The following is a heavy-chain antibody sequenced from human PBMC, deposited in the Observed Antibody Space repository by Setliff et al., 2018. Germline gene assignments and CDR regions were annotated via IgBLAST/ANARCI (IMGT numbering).Heavy chain of an antibody. D-gene: IGHD3-22*01. CDR1: GFTVSSNY. CDR2: IYSGGST. V-gene: IGHV3-53*05. Sequence: GGSLRLSCAASGFTVSSNYMSWVRQAPGKGLEWVSVIYSGGSTYYADSVKGRVTMTRDTSTSTVYMDMSSLRSEDTAVYYCARDVFPYHYEGAFDIWGQGTMVTVSS. J-gene: IGHJ3*02. CDR3: ARDVFPYHYEGAFDI.